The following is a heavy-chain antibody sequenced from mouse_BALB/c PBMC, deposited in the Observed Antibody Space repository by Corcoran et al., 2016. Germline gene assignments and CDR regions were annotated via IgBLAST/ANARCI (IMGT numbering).Heavy chain of an antibody. J-gene: IGHJ4*01. V-gene: IGHV9-3-1*01. CDR2: INTYTGEP. CDR3: AREPRAMDY. Sequence: QIQLVQSGPELKKPGETVKISCKASGYTFTNYGMNWVKRAPGKGLKWRGWINTYTGEPTYADDFKGRFAFSLETSASTAYLQINNLKNEDTATYFCAREPRAMDYWGQGTSVTVSS. CDR1: GYTFTNYG.